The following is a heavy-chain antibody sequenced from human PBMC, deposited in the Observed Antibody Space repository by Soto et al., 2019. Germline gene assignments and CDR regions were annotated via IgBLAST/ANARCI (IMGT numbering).Heavy chain of an antibody. Sequence: EVQLVESGGGLVRPGRSLRLSCSTSGFTFGDYGMTWFRQAPGKGLEWVGLIRSKSYGKTTEYAAPATDRFTISRDDSKTIAYLQMNSLKAGDTPVYYCARERWNNGDPKRYLDLWGGGPRV. CDR1: GFTFGDYG. D-gene: IGHD4-17*01. V-gene: IGHV3-49*05. CDR3: ARERWNNGDPKRYLDL. CDR2: IRSKSYGKTT. J-gene: IGHJ2*01.